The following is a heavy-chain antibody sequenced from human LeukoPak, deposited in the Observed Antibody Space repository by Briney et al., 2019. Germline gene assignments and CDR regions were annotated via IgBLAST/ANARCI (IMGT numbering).Heavy chain of an antibody. V-gene: IGHV3-30-3*01. Sequence: GRSLRLSCAASGFTFSSYAMHWVRQAPGKGLEWVAVISYDGSNKYYADSVKGRFTISRDNSKKTLYLQMNSLRAEDTAVYYCARDQRKVGPLITMVRGVFGYWGQGTLVTVSS. CDR2: ISYDGSNK. CDR3: ARDQRKVGPLITMVRGVFGY. CDR1: GFTFSSYA. J-gene: IGHJ4*02. D-gene: IGHD3-10*01.